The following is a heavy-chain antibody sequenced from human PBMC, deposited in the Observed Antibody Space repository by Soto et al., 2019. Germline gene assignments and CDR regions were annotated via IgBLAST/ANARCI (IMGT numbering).Heavy chain of an antibody. D-gene: IGHD2-2*02. Sequence: AAVKVSCKASGCTFTGYYMHWVRQAPGQGLEWMGWINPNSGGTNYAQKFQGWVTMTRDTSISTAYMELSRLRSDDTAVYYCARGAAPIDYYHSRMDVWGPGTTVTVYS. CDR3: ARGAAPIDYYHSRMDV. V-gene: IGHV1-2*04. J-gene: IGHJ6*02. CDR2: INPNSGGT. CDR1: GCTFTGYY.